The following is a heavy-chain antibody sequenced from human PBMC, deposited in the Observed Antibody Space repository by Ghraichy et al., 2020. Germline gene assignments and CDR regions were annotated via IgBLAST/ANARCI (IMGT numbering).Heavy chain of an antibody. CDR1: GFTFSSYW. Sequence: GGSLRLSCAASGFTFSSYWMSWVRQAPGKGLEWVSNIQQDGSEKYYVDSVKGRFTISRDNAKNSLYLQMNSPRAEDTAVYYCARASGHVRRGLMTFDYWGQGTLVTVSS. V-gene: IGHV3-7*01. D-gene: IGHD2-8*01. CDR3: ARASGHVRRGLMTFDY. CDR2: IQQDGSEK. J-gene: IGHJ4*02.